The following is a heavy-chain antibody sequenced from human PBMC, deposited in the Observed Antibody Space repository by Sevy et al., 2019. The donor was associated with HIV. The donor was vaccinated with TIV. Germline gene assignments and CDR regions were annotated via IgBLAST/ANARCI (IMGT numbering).Heavy chain of an antibody. D-gene: IGHD3-22*01. J-gene: IGHJ4*02. CDR1: GGSISSYY. Sequence: SETLSLTCTVSGGSISSYYWSWIRQPPGKGLEWIGYIYYSGSTNYNPSLKSRVTISVDTSKNQFSLMLSSVTAADAAVYYCASGGRHYYDSSGYYEFGTFDYWGQGTLVTVSS. CDR2: IYYSGST. CDR3: ASGGRHYYDSSGYYEFGTFDY. V-gene: IGHV4-59*01.